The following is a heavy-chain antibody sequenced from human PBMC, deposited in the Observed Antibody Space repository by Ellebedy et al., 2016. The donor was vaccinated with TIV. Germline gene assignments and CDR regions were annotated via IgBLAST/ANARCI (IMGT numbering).Heavy chain of an antibody. D-gene: IGHD2-21*02. J-gene: IGHJ4*02. V-gene: IGHV4-59*01. CDR2: INYIGST. CDR3: AREAYCGGDCYAIDY. CDR1: GGSISTYY. Sequence: MPSETLSLTCSVSGGSISTYYWTWIRQPPGKGLEWIGNINYIGSTYCNPSLKSRVTTSLDTSKNQFSLKLTSVTAADTAVYYCAREAYCGGDCYAIDYWGQGTLVTVSS.